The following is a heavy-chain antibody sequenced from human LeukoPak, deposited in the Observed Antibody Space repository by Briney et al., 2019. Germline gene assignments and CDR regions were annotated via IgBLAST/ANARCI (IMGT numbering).Heavy chain of an antibody. Sequence: GRSLRLSCAASGFTFDDYAMHWVRQAPGKGLEWVSGISWNSGSIGYADSVKGRFTISRDNAKNSLYLQMNSLRAENMALYYCAKDMGESGGFDYWGQGTLVTVSS. CDR1: GFTFDDYA. CDR2: ISWNSGSI. CDR3: AKDMGESGGFDY. J-gene: IGHJ4*02. V-gene: IGHV3-9*03.